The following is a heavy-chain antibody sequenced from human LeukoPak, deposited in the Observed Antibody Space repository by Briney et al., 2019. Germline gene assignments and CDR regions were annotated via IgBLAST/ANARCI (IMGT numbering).Heavy chain of an antibody. CDR1: GFTFSSYG. CDR2: ISYDGSNK. V-gene: IGHV3-30*18. CDR3: AKARAGDITAAFNY. Sequence: GSLRLSCAASGFTFSSYGMHWVRQAPGKGLEWVAVISYDGSNKNYADSVKGRFTISRDNSKNTLYLQMNSLRAEDTAVYYCAKARAGDITAAFNYWGQGTLVTVSS. D-gene: IGHD6-13*01. J-gene: IGHJ4*02.